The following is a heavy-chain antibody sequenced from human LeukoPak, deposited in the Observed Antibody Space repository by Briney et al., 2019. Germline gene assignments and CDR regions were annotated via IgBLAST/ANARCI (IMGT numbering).Heavy chain of an antibody. V-gene: IGHV1-69*05. CDR2: IIPIFGTA. J-gene: IGHJ3*02. Sequence: SVKVSCKASGGTFSSYAISWVRQAPGQGLEWMGGIIPIFGTANYARKFQGRVTITTDESTSTAYMELSSLRSEDTAVYYCARGVDCSSTSCYLFGAFDNWGQGTMVTVSS. CDR1: GGTFSSYA. CDR3: ARGVDCSSTSCYLFGAFDN. D-gene: IGHD2-2*01.